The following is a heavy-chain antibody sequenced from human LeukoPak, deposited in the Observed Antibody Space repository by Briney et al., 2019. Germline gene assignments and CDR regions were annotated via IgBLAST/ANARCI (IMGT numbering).Heavy chain of an antibody. CDR1: GYTFTSYY. Sequence: ASVKVSCKASGYTFTSYYMHWVRQAPGQGLEWMGIINPSGGSTSYAQKFQGRVTMTRDTPTSTVYMELSSLRSEDTAVYYCARSGDYYDSSGYYLSEYFQHWGQGTLVTVSS. V-gene: IGHV1-46*01. D-gene: IGHD3-22*01. J-gene: IGHJ1*01. CDR3: ARSGDYYDSSGYYLSEYFQH. CDR2: INPSGGST.